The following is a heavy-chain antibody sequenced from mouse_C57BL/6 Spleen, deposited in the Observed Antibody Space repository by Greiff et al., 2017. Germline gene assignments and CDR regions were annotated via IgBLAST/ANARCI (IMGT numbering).Heavy chain of an antibody. CDR3: TTRVLGFDY. CDR2: IDPENGDT. J-gene: IGHJ2*01. CDR1: GFNIKDDY. D-gene: IGHD4-1*01. Sequence: EVQLQQSGAELVRPGASVKLSCTASGFNIKDDYMHWVKQRPEQGLEWIGWIDPENGDTEYASKFQGKATITADTSSNTAYLQLSSLTSEDTAVYYCTTRVLGFDYWGQGTTLTVSS. V-gene: IGHV14-4*01.